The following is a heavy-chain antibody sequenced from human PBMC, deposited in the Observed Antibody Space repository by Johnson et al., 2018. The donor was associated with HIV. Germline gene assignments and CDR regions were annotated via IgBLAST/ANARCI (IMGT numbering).Heavy chain of an antibody. CDR1: GFTFSSYA. J-gene: IGHJ3*02. V-gene: IGHV3-30-3*01. D-gene: IGHD3-10*01. Sequence: QVLLVESGGGVVQPGRSLRLSCAASGFTFSSYAMHWVRQAPGKGLEWVAVISYDGSNKYYADSVKGRFTISRDNSKNTLYLQMNSLRAEDTALYYCARDGYYDSGSDPLDIWGQGTMVTVSS. CDR2: ISYDGSNK. CDR3: ARDGYYDSGSDPLDI.